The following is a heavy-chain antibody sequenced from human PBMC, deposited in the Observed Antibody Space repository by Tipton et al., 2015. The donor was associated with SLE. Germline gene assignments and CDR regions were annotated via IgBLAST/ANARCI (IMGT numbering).Heavy chain of an antibody. D-gene: IGHD6-13*01. CDR1: GGSFSGYY. J-gene: IGHJ4*02. CDR2: INHSGST. CDR3: ARVVAAEFDY. V-gene: IGHV4-34*01. Sequence: TLSLTCAVYGGSFSGYYLSWIRQPPGKGLEWIGEINHSGSTNYNPSLKIRVAISIDTSKNQFSLNLSSVTAADTAVYYFARVVAAEFDYWGQGTLVTVSS.